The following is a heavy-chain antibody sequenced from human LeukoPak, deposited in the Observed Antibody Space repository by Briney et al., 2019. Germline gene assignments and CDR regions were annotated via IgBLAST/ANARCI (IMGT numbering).Heavy chain of an antibody. D-gene: IGHD2-2*01. CDR3: AREIGDIVVVPAANDAFDI. CDR1: GFTFSDYY. V-gene: IGHV3-11*06. J-gene: IGHJ3*02. Sequence: GGSLRLSCAASGFTFSDYYMSWIRQAPGKGLEWVSYISSSSSYTNYADSVKGRFTISRDNAKNSLYLQMNSLRAEDTAVYYCAREIGDIVVVPAANDAFDIWGQGTMVTVSS. CDR2: ISSSSSYT.